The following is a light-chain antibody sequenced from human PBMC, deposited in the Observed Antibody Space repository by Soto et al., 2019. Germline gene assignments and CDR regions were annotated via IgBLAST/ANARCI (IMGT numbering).Light chain of an antibody. CDR1: QSVSSSH. CDR2: GAS. Sequence: EIVLTQSPGTLSLSPGERATLSCRASQSVSSSHLAWYQQKPGQAPRLLISGASSRATGIPGRFTGSGSGTDFTLNIRRLEPDGFHLYYCQQYVNSPRTFCQGTKADIK. V-gene: IGKV3-20*01. CDR3: QQYVNSPRT. J-gene: IGKJ1*01.